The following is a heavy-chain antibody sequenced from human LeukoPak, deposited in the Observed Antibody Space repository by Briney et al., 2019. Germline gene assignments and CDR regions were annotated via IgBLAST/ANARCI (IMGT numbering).Heavy chain of an antibody. J-gene: IGHJ4*02. CDR3: ARGPKYYFDY. CDR1: GGSISSYY. CDR2: IYYSGST. Sequence: SETLSLTCTVSGGSISSYYWSWIRQPPEKGLEWIGYIYYSGSTNYNPSLKSRVTISVDTSKNQFSLKLSSVTAADTAVYYCARGPKYYFDYWGQGTLVTVSS. V-gene: IGHV4-59*01.